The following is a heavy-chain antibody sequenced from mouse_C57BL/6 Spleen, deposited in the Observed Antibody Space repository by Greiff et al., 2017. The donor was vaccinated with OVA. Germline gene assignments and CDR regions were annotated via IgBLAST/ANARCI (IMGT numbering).Heavy chain of an antibody. Sequence: QVQLKQSGAELARPGASVKLSCKASGYTFTSYGISWVKQRTGQGLEWIGEIYPRSGNTSYNDKFKGKATLTADKSSSTAYMVLRSLTSEDSAVYCGARSYYGSSRYFDVWGTGTTVTVSS. CDR2: IYPRSGNT. CDR3: ARSYYGSSRYFDV. CDR1: GYTFTSYG. D-gene: IGHD1-1*01. J-gene: IGHJ1*03. V-gene: IGHV1-81*01.